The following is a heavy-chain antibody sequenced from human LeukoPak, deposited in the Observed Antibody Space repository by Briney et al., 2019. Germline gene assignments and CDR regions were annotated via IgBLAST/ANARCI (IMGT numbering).Heavy chain of an antibody. CDR3: ARYGSAWILEY. D-gene: IGHD1-26*01. CDR2: TYYRSQWYS. CDR1: GDSVSSNTAA. V-gene: IGHV6-1*01. J-gene: IGHJ4*02. Sequence: SQSLSLTCAISGDSVSSNTAAWNWIRQSPSSCLEWLGRTYYRSQWYSDYAASMRGRIIITPDTTKNQFSLQLNSVTPEDTAVYYGARYGSAWILEYWGQGILVTVSS.